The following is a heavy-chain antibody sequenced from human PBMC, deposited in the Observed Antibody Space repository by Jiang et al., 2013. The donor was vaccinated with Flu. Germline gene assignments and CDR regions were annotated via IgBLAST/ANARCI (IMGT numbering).Heavy chain of an antibody. Sequence: TFSSYAISWVRQAPGQGLEWMGGIIPIFGTANYAQKFQGRVTITADESTSTAYMELSSLRSEDTAVYYCARGRGQLSFDYWGQGTLVTVSS. J-gene: IGHJ4*02. CDR3: ARGRGQLSFDY. CDR2: IIPIFGTA. CDR1: TFSSYA. V-gene: IGHV1-69*01. D-gene: IGHD2/OR15-2a*01.